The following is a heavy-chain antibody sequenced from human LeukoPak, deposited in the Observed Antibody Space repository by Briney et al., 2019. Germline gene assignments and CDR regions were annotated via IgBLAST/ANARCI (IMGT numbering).Heavy chain of an antibody. J-gene: IGHJ3*02. D-gene: IGHD6-19*01. CDR2: ISYDGSNK. Sequence: PGGSLRLSCAASGFTFSSYGMHWVRQAPGKGLEWVAVISYDGSNKYYADSVKGRFTISRDNSKNTLYLQMNSLRAEDTAVYYCAKDSAVAGLFHDAFDIWGQGTMVTVSS. CDR1: GFTFSSYG. CDR3: AKDSAVAGLFHDAFDI. V-gene: IGHV3-30*18.